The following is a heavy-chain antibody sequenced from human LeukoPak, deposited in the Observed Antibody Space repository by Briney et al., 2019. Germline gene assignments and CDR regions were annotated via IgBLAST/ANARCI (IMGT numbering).Heavy chain of an antibody. CDR1: GYTLTELS. CDR3: ATLTTVLRYFDWLEV. CDR2: FDPEDGET. V-gene: IGHV1-24*01. J-gene: IGHJ4*02. D-gene: IGHD3-9*01. Sequence: GASVKVSCKVSGYTLTELSMHWVRQAPGKGLEWMGGFDPEDGETIYAQKFQGRVTMTEDTSTDTAYMELSSLRSEDTAVYYCATLTTVLRYFDWLEVWGQGTLVTVSS.